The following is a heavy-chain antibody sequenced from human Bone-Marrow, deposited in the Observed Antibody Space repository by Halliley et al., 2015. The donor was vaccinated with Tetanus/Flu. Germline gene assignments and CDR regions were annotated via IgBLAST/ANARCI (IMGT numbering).Heavy chain of an antibody. D-gene: IGHD3-3*01. CDR2: ISRVGSP. V-gene: IGHV4-4*08. J-gene: IGHJ4*02. Sequence: GYISRVGSPTYNPALASRVSISIETSKNQFSLKLTSLTDADTALYFCARVPFYTFPGVVFDNWGQGALVTVSS. CDR3: ARVPFYTFPGVVFDN.